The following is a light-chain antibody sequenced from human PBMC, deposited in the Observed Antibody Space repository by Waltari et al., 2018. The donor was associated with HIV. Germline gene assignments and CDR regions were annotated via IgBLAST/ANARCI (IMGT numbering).Light chain of an antibody. V-gene: IGLV2-14*01. Sequence: QSALTQPASVSGSPGQSITIYCSGNTSAIDTYGYVSWYRQDPGAAPKLIIFEVANRPSGISDRFSGSKYGNTASLTISDLQTDDESLYYCTSYTNNTVIFGGGTKLTVL. J-gene: IGLJ2*01. CDR2: EVA. CDR1: TSAIDTYGY. CDR3: TSYTNNTVI.